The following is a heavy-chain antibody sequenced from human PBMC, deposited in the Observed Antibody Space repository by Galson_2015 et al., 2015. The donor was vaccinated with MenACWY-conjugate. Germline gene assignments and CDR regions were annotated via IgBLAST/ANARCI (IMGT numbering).Heavy chain of an antibody. J-gene: IGHJ5*02. Sequence: SLRLSCAASGFTFSNYNMNWVRQTPGKGLEWVSCISSTGSYIYYADSLKGRFTISRDNSKNTLYLQMNSLRAGDTAVYYCAQGAGSRWFDPWGQGTLVIVSS. D-gene: IGHD3-10*01. CDR1: GFTFSNYN. V-gene: IGHV3-21*04. CDR3: AQGAGSRWFDP. CDR2: ISSTGSYI.